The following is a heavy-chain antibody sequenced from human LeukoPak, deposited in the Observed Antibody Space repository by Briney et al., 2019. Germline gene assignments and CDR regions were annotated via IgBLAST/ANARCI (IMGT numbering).Heavy chain of an antibody. D-gene: IGHD6-6*01. CDR2: IYYSGST. CDR3: ARLIAARYYYYYYMDV. V-gene: IGHV4-59*11. CDR1: GGSISSHY. J-gene: IGHJ6*03. Sequence: PSETLSLTCTVSGGSISSHYWSWIRQPPGKGLEWIGYIYYSGSTDYNPSLKSRVTISVDTSKNQFSLKLSSVTAADTAVYYCARLIAARYYYYYYMDVWGKGTTVTVSS.